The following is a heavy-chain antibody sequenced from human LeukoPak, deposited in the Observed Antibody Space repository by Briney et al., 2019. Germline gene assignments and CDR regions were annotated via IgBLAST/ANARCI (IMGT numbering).Heavy chain of an antibody. CDR3: ASQQFGP. V-gene: IGHV3-48*02. CDR2: VSSSGSTI. J-gene: IGHJ5*02. D-gene: IGHD5-24*01. CDR1: GFTFGTYA. Sequence: GRSLRLSCAASGFTFGTYAMHWVRQAPGKGLEWVSYVSSSGSTINYADSVKGRFTISRDNAKNSLYLQMNSLRDEDTAVYYCASQQFGPWGQGTLVTVSS.